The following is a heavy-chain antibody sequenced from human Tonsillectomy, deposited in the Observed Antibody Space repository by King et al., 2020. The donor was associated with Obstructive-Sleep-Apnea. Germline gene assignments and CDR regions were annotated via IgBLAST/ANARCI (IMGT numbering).Heavy chain of an antibody. J-gene: IGHJ2*01. CDR2: ISADNGNT. D-gene: IGHD5-12*01. V-gene: IGHV1-18*04. CDR1: GYTFTSYG. CDR3: ARNYARPISGARNWYFDL. Sequence: VQLVESGAEVKKPGASVKVSCKASGYTFTSYGISWVRQAPGQGLEWMGWISADNGNTNYAQNLQVRVTMTTDTSTSTAYMDLRSLRSDDTAVYYCARNYARPISGARNWYFDLWGRGTLVTVSS.